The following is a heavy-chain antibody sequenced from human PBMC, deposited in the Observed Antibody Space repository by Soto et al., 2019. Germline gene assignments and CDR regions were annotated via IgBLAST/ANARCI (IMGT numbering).Heavy chain of an antibody. CDR2: IVVGSGNT. CDR3: ARTAMNWFDP. Sequence: EASVKVSCKASGYTFTSYDINWVRQATGQRLEWIGWIVVGSGNTNYAQKFQERVTITRDMSTSTAYMELSSLRSEDTAMYYCARTAMNWFDPWGQGTLVTVSS. V-gene: IGHV1-58*02. J-gene: IGHJ5*02. CDR1: GYTFTSYD.